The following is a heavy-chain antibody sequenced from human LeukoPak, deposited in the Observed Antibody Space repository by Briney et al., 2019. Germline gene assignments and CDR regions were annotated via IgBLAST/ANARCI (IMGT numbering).Heavy chain of an antibody. D-gene: IGHD2-2*01. CDR1: GYSISSGYY. Sequence: SETLSLTCTVSGYSISSGYYWGWIRQPPGKGLEWIGSIYHSGSTYYNPSLKSRVTISVDTSKNQFSLKLSSVTAADTAVYYCARESGVVVVPAAPFTAFDIWGQGTMVTVSS. J-gene: IGHJ3*02. CDR2: IYHSGST. V-gene: IGHV4-38-2*02. CDR3: ARESGVVVVPAAPFTAFDI.